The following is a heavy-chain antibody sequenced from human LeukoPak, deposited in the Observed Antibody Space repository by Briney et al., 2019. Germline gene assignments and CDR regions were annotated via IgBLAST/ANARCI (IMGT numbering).Heavy chain of an antibody. CDR3: ARSIGNWEDI. D-gene: IGHD1-26*01. CDR2: IYYSGST. Sequence: GSLRLSCAASGFTFSSYSMNWVRQPPGKGLEWIGSIYYSGSTYYNPSLKSRVTISVDTSKNQFSLKLSSVTAADTAVYYCARSIGNWEDIRGQGTMVTVSS. CDR1: GFTFSSYS. J-gene: IGHJ3*02. V-gene: IGHV4-39*07.